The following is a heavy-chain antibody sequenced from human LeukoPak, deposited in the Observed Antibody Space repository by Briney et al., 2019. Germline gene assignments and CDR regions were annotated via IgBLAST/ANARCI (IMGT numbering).Heavy chain of an antibody. V-gene: IGHV1-2*02. CDR1: GYTFTGYY. Sequence: ASVKVSCKASGYTFTGYYMHWVRQAPGQGLEWMGWINPNSGGTNYAQKFQGRVTMTRDTSISTAYMELSRLRSDDTAVYYCARVRETTPYYYYMDVWGKGTTVTVSS. J-gene: IGHJ6*03. CDR2: INPNSGGT. CDR3: ARVRETTPYYYYMDV. D-gene: IGHD4-17*01.